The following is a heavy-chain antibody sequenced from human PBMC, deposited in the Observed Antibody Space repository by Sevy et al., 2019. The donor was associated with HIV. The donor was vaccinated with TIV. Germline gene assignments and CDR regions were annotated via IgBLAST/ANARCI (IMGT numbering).Heavy chain of an antibody. CDR3: ARDASGSVGPHYYDSSGYYFESYYGMDV. Sequence: GGSLRLSCAASGFTFSSYSMNWVRQAPGKGLEWVSSISSSSSYIYYADSVKGRFTISRDNGKNSLYLQRNSLKAEDTAVYYCARDASGSVGPHYYDSSGYYFESYYGMDVWGQGTTVTVSS. J-gene: IGHJ6*02. CDR2: ISSSSSYI. V-gene: IGHV3-21*01. D-gene: IGHD3-22*01. CDR1: GFTFSSYS.